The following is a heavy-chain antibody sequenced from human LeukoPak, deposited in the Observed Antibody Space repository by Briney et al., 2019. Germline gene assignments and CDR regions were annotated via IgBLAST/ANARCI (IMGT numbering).Heavy chain of an antibody. J-gene: IGHJ4*02. V-gene: IGHV3-21*01. Sequence: PGGSLRLSCAASGFTFSSYSMNWVRQAPGKGLEWVSSISSSSSYIYYADSVKGRFTISRDNAKNSLYLQMNSLRAEDTAVYYCARGSPYGEYVDYWGQGTLVTVSS. CDR1: GFTFSSYS. CDR2: ISSSSSYI. D-gene: IGHD4-17*01. CDR3: ARGSPYGEYVDY.